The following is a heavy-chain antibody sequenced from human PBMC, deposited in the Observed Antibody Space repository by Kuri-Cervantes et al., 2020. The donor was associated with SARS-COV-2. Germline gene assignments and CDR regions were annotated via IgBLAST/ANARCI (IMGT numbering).Heavy chain of an antibody. CDR3: AKAGHCSSTSCYIYYYYGMDV. J-gene: IGHJ6*02. CDR2: ISYDGSNK. CDR1: GFTFSSYG. Sequence: GESLKISCAASGFTFSSYGMHWVRQPPGKGLEWVAVISYDGSNKYYVDSVKGRFTISRDNSKNTLYLQMNSLRAEDTAVYYCAKAGHCSSTSCYIYYYYGMDVWGQGTTVTVSS. V-gene: IGHV3-30*18. D-gene: IGHD2-2*02.